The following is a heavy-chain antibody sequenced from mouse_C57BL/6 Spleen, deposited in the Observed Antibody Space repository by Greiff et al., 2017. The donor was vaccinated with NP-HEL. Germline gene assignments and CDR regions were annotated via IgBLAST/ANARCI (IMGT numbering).Heavy chain of an antibody. J-gene: IGHJ4*01. D-gene: IGHD2-4*01. CDR2: ISNGGGST. V-gene: IGHV5-12*01. CDR1: GFTFSDYY. CDR3: ARHRPLYYDEAMDY. Sequence: EVKLVESGGGLVQPGGSLKLSCAASGFTFSDYYMYWVRQTPEKRLEWVAYISNGGGSTYYPDTVKGRFTISRDNAKNTLYLQMSRLKSEDTAMYYCARHRPLYYDEAMDYWGQGTSVTVSS.